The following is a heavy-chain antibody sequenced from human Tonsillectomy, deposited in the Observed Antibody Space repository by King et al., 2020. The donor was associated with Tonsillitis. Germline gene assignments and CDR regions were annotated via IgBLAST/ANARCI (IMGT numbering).Heavy chain of an antibody. V-gene: IGHV3-30*18. CDR2: ISYDGSNK. D-gene: IGHD3-22*01. CDR3: ANHHSYDSSV. J-gene: IGHJ4*02. CDR1: GFTFSSYG. Sequence: VQLVESGGGVVQPGRSLRLSCAASGFTFSSYGMHWVRQAPGKGLEWVAVISYDGSNKYYADSVKGRFTISRDNSKNTLYLQMNSLRAEDTAVYYCANHHSYDSSVWGQGTLVTVSS.